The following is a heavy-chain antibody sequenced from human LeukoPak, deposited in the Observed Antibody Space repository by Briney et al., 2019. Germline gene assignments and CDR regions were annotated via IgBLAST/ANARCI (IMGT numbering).Heavy chain of an antibody. D-gene: IGHD6-13*01. V-gene: IGHV1-3*01. J-gene: IGHJ4*02. CDR2: INAGNGNT. CDR1: GYTFTSYV. CDR3: ARDDSSSWYFDY. Sequence: ASVKVSCKASGYTFTSYVMHWVRQAPGQRLEWMGWINAGNGNTKYSQKFQGRVTITRDTSASTAYMELSSLRSEDTAVYYCARDDSSSWYFDYWGQGTLVTVSS.